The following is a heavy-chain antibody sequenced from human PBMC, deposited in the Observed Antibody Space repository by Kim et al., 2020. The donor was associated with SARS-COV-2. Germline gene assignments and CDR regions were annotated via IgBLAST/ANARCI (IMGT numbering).Heavy chain of an antibody. V-gene: IGHV3-53*01. CDR3: ARDGTQYYFDS. Sequence: GGSLRLSCAASGFTVSSNYMSWVRQAPGKGLEWVSIIYSGGSTYYADSVRGRFTISRDNSKNTLYLQMNNLRAEDTAVYYCARDGTQYYFDSWGQGTLVTVSS. J-gene: IGHJ4*02. CDR1: GFTVSSNY. D-gene: IGHD1-1*01. CDR2: IYSGGST.